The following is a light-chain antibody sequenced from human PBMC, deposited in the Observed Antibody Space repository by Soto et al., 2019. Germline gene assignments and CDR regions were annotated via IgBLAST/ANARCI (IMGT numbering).Light chain of an antibody. Sequence: QSVLTQPPSASGSPGQSVSISSTGTSSDVGAYNYVSWYQQHPGKAPKLIIYEVSKRPSGVPDRFSGSKSGNAASLTVSGLQAEDEADYYCSSYAGSDNYVFGTGTKVTVL. V-gene: IGLV2-8*01. CDR3: SSYAGSDNYV. J-gene: IGLJ1*01. CDR2: EVS. CDR1: SSDVGAYNY.